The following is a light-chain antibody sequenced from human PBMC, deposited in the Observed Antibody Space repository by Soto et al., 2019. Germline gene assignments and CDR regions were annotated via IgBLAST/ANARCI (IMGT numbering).Light chain of an antibody. CDR2: DVS. V-gene: IGLV2-14*03. CDR3: SSYTTSNTRQIV. Sequence: QSALTQPASVSGSPGQPITTSCTGTSSDVGGYNYVSWYQHHPGKAPKLMIFDVSNRPSGVSNRFSGSKSGNTASLTISGLQPEDEADYYCSSYTTSNTRQIVFGTGTKVTVL. J-gene: IGLJ1*01. CDR1: SSDVGGYNY.